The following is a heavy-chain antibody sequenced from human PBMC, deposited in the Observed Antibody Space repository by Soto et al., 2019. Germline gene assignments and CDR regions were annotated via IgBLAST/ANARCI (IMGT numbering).Heavy chain of an antibody. CDR1: GFSFSSYS. CDR3: ARDWGGEGTFDY. V-gene: IGHV3-21*01. J-gene: IGHJ4*02. CDR2: ISSSSSYI. D-gene: IGHD3-16*01. Sequence: EVQLVESGGGLVKPGGSLRLSCAASGFSFSSYSWNWVRQAQGKGLEWVSSISSSSSYIYYADSVKGRFTISRDNAKNSLYLQMNSLRAEDTAVYYCARDWGGEGTFDYWGQGTLVTVSS.